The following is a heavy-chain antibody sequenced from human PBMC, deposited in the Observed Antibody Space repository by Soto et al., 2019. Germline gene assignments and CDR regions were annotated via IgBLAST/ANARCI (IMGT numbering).Heavy chain of an antibody. CDR3: ARLGYCSSTSCSGGGMDF. CDR1: GDSVSINSAA. V-gene: IGHV6-1*01. J-gene: IGHJ6*02. D-gene: IGHD2-2*01. CDR2: TYYRSKWYN. Sequence: PSQTLSLTCAISGDSVSINSAAWNWIRQSPSRGIEWLARTYYRSKWYNDYAVSVKSRITINPETSKNQCYLQLNSVTPEDTAVYYCARLGYCSSTSCSGGGMDFWGQGTTVTVSS.